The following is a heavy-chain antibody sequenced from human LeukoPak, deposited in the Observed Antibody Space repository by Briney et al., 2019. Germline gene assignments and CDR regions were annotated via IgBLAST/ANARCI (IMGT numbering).Heavy chain of an antibody. CDR2: ISSSRTT. Sequence: PGGSLRLSCAASGFPFSSYSMNWVRQAPGEGLEWVSYISSSRTTSYADSVKGRFTISRDNSKNTLYLQMNSLRAEDTAVYYCARLRLRVYFDYWGQGTLVTVSS. D-gene: IGHD3-16*01. CDR3: ARLRLRVYFDY. V-gene: IGHV3-48*01. J-gene: IGHJ4*02. CDR1: GFPFSSYS.